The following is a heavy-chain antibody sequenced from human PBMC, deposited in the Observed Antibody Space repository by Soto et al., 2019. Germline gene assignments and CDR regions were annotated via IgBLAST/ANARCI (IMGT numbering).Heavy chain of an antibody. CDR3: AREAV. V-gene: IGHV3-7*05. Sequence: EVQLVESGGGLVQPGGSLRLSCAASGFTFSGYWMSWVHQAPGKGLEWVANIKQDGREQFYVDSVKGRFTISRDTAKKSLYLQMNSLRAEDTAVYYCAREAVWGQGTTVTVSS. CDR2: IKQDGREQ. J-gene: IGHJ6*02. CDR1: GFTFSGYW.